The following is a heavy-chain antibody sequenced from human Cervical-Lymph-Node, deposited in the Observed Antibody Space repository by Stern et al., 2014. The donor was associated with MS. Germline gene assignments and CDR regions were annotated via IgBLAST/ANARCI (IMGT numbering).Heavy chain of an antibody. CDR3: ASPNDYSNYVPFDS. CDR1: GFTFSSYS. CDR2: ISGSSGDK. Sequence: EDQLVESGGGLVQPGGSLRLSCAASGFTFSSYSMSWVRQAPGKGLEWVSAISGSSGDKYYADSVKGRFTISRDNSQNNPYLQMNSLRVEDTALYYCASPNDYSNYVPFDSWGQGPLVTVSS. D-gene: IGHD4-11*01. J-gene: IGHJ4*02. V-gene: IGHV3-23*04.